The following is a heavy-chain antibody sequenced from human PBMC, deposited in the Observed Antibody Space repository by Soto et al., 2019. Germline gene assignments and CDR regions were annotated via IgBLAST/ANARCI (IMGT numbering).Heavy chain of an antibody. CDR2: FDPEDGET. J-gene: IGHJ5*02. V-gene: IGHV1-24*01. D-gene: IGHD6-13*01. Sequence: ASVKVSCKVSGYTLTELSMHWVRQAPGKGLEWMGGFDPEDGETIYAQKFQGRVTMTEDTSTDTAYMELSSLRSEDTAVYYCATCIAAADLFDPWGQGTLVTVSS. CDR3: ATCIAAADLFDP. CDR1: GYTLTELS.